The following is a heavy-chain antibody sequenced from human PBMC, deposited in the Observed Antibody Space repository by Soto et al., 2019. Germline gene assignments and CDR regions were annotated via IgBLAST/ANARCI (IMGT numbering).Heavy chain of an antibody. CDR2: IWYDGSNK. V-gene: IGHV3-33*01. CDR3: ARDFGVEMATILDY. J-gene: IGHJ4*02. Sequence: LRLSCAASGFTFSSYGMHWVRQAPGKGLEWVAVIWYDGSNKYYADSVKGRFTISRDNSKNTLYLQMNSLRAEDTAVYYCARDFGVEMATILDYWGQGTLVTVSS. D-gene: IGHD5-12*01. CDR1: GFTFSSYG.